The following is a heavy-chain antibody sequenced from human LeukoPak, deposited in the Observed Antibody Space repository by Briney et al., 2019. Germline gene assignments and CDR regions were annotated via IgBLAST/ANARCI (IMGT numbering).Heavy chain of an antibody. J-gene: IGHJ4*02. D-gene: IGHD5-18*01. V-gene: IGHV1-46*01. CDR3: ASPSHVTGYSYGDLDY. CDR2: IKLSGVST. CDR1: GYTFTRYY. Sequence: SVKVSCKASGYTFTRYYMHLVRQAPGQGLEWMGIIKLSGVSTSYAQKLQGRVTMTRDTSTSTVYMELSSLRSENTAVYYCASPSHVTGYSYGDLDYWGQGTLVTVSS.